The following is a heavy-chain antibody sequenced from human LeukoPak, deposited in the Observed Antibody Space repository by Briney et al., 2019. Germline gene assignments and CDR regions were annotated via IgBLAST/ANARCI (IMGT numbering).Heavy chain of an antibody. Sequence: GGSLRLSCAASGNYWMHWVRQVPGKGLVWVSHINSDGSWTSYADSVKGRFTISKDNAKNTEYLQMNSLRAEDTAVYYCVSFYETYWGRGTLVTVSS. CDR1: GNYW. V-gene: IGHV3-74*01. D-gene: IGHD2/OR15-2a*01. CDR2: INSDGSWT. CDR3: VSFYETY. J-gene: IGHJ4*02.